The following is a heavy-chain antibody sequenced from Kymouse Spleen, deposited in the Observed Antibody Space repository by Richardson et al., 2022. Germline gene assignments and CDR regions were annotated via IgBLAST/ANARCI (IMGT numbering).Heavy chain of an antibody. V-gene: IGHV3-73*02. Sequence: EVQLVESGGGLVQPGGSLKLSCAASGFTFSGSAMHWVRQASGKGLEWVGRIRSKANSYATAYAASVKGRFTISRDDSKNTAYLQMNSLKTEDTAVYYCTLYGSGTWFDPWGQGTLVTVSS. CDR3: TLYGSGTWFDP. CDR2: IRSKANSYAT. J-gene: IGHJ5*02. CDR1: GFTFSGSA. D-gene: IGHD3-10*01.